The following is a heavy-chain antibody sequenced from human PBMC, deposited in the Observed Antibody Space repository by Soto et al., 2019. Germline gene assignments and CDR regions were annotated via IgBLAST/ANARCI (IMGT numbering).Heavy chain of an antibody. V-gene: IGHV1-2*02. CDR2: INPATGAA. Sequence: QLHLVQSGAVVKKPGASVTVSCSASGYPVTAYYMHWVRQAPGRGLEWMGGINPATGAAKYTQTFQGRVPMTRDTSTSTVFMELSGLTSEATAVFSCARGGGVGVAGSAAFDMWGQGTLVTVSS. J-gene: IGHJ3*02. CDR3: ARGGGVGVAGSAAFDM. CDR1: GYPVTAYY. D-gene: IGHD3-3*01.